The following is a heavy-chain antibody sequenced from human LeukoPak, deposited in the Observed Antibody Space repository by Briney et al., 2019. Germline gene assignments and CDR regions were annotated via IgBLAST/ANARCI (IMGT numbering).Heavy chain of an antibody. J-gene: IGHJ4*02. D-gene: IGHD6-19*01. CDR2: INPNSGGT. V-gene: IGHV1-2*02. CDR3: ARDVIGSGWYFDY. CDR1: GYTFTGYY. Sequence: ASVKVSCKASGYTFTGYYMHWVRQAPGQGLGWMGWINPNSGGTNYAQKFQGRVTMTRDTSISTAYMELSRLRSDDTAVYYCARDVIGSGWYFDYWGQGTLVTVSS.